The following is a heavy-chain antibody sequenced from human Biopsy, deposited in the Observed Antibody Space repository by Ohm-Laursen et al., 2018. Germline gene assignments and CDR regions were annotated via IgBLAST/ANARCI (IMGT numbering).Heavy chain of an antibody. D-gene: IGHD2/OR15-2a*01. CDR1: GFIFSNSG. V-gene: IGHV3-30*18. CDR2: ISYDGSRT. CDR3: AKDKGTFNFYYYGMDV. Sequence: SLRLSCAAPGFIFSNSGMHWVRQAPGKGLEWVAAISYDGSRTDYGDSVKGRLNISRDNSKNTLDLQMSSLRVEDTAVYFCAKDKGTFNFYYYGMDVWGQGATVTVSS. J-gene: IGHJ6*02.